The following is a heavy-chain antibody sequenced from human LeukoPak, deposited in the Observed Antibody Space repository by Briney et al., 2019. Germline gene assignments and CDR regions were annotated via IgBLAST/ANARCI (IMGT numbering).Heavy chain of an antibody. J-gene: IGHJ4*02. Sequence: ASVKVSCKASGYTFTGYYMHWVRQAPGQGLEWMGWINPKSGDANYAQKFQGRVTMTWDTSISTAYMELSRLSSDDTAVYYCAREYILTGYYGDYWGQGTLVTVSS. CDR2: INPKSGDA. CDR1: GYTFTGYY. D-gene: IGHD3-9*01. CDR3: AREYILTGYYGDY. V-gene: IGHV1-2*02.